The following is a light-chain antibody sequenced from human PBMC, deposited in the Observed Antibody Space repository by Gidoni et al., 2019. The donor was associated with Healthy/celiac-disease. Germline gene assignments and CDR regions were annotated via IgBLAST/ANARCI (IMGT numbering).Light chain of an antibody. V-gene: IGKV3-20*01. CDR2: GAS. J-gene: IGKJ2*01. CDR1: QSVSSSY. Sequence: EIVLTQAPGTLSLSPGERATLSCRASQSVSSSYLAWYQQKPGQAPRLLIYGASSRATGIPDRFSGSGSGTDFTLTISRLEPEDFAVYYCQQYGSLYTFXXXTKLEIK. CDR3: QQYGSLYT.